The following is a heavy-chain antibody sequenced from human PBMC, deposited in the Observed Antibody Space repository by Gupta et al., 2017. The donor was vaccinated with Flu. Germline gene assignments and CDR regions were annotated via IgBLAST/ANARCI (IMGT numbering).Heavy chain of an antibody. CDR1: GYTFTGYY. D-gene: IGHD3-10*01. CDR2: INPNSGGT. J-gene: IGHJ6*02. CDR3: ARDLLLWFGELLGDYYGMDV. Sequence: QVQLVQSGAEVKKPGASVKVSCTASGYTFTGYYMHWVRQAPGQGLEGMGWINPNSGGTNYEKKLQGRVPMTRDTSISTAYMELSRLRSDDTAVYYCARDLLLWFGELLGDYYGMDVWGQGTTVTVSS. V-gene: IGHV1-2*02.